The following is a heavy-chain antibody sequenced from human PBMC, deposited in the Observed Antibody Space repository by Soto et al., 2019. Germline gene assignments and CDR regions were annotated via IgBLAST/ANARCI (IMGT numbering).Heavy chain of an antibody. Sequence: QVQLQESGPGLVKPSETLSLTCTVSGGSFKSGSYSWNWIRQPPGKGLEWIGYVYHTGRTSYNPTGKSRVSISIDTSKNPFSLNLDSVTAADTAVYFFARDFAYFDSWGQGTLVTVAS. J-gene: IGHJ4*02. V-gene: IGHV4-61*01. D-gene: IGHD3-3*01. CDR2: VYHTGRT. CDR1: GGSFKSGSYS. CDR3: ARDFAYFDS.